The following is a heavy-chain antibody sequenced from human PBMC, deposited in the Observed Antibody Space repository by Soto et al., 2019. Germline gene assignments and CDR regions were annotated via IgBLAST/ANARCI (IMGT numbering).Heavy chain of an antibody. CDR2: ISSSSSYI. CDR3: ARGQATVTTYFAFDI. CDR1: GFTFSSYS. J-gene: IGHJ3*02. Sequence: GGSLRLSCAASGFTFSSYSMNWVRQAPGKGLEWVSSISSSSSYIYYADSVKGRFTISRDNAKNSLYLQMNSLRAEDTAVYYCARGQATVTTYFAFDIWGQGTMVTVSS. V-gene: IGHV3-21*01. D-gene: IGHD4-17*01.